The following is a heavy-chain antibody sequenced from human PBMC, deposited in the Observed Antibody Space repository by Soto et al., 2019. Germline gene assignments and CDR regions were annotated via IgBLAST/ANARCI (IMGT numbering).Heavy chain of an antibody. D-gene: IGHD3-22*01. CDR3: ARQGFGRVITRGYSDY. CDR2: IYDSGST. CDR1: GGSISDYY. J-gene: IGHJ4*02. Sequence: SETLSLTCTVSGGSISDYYWSWIRQTPGKGLEWIGNIYDSGSTNYNPSLKSRATISVDTSKNQFSLKLSSVTAADTAVYYCARQGFGRVITRGYSDYWGQGTLVTVSS. V-gene: IGHV4-59*08.